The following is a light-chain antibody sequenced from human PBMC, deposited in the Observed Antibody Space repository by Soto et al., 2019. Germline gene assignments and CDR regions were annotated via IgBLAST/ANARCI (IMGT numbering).Light chain of an antibody. V-gene: IGLV1-40*01. CDR2: INN. CDR1: SSNIGRNT. Sequence: QSVVTQPPSASGTPGQRVTISCSGSSSNIGRNTVNWYQQLPGTAPKVLIYINNNRPSGVPERFSGSKSGTSVSLAITGLQAEDEADYYCQSYDSSLSGSVFGGGTKLTVL. J-gene: IGLJ3*02. CDR3: QSYDSSLSGSV.